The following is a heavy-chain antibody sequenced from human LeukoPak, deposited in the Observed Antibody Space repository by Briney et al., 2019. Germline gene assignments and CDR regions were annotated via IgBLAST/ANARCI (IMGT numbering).Heavy chain of an antibody. J-gene: IGHJ3*01. V-gene: IGHV1-8*01. CDR3: VRFYQPFDV. CDR2: VDPNSHNT. CDR1: GYTLTNYD. D-gene: IGHD2-2*01. Sequence: ASVKVSCKASGYTLTNYDINWVRQATGQGLEWMGWVDPNSHNTGYAQKFQGRVTMTMDTSIDTAYMELSRLKSEDTAVYYCVRFYQPFDVWGKGTVVTVSS.